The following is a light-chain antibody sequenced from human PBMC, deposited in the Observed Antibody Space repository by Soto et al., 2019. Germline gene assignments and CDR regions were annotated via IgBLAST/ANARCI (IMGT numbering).Light chain of an antibody. V-gene: IGKV3-20*01. CDR3: QQYGSSPQWT. J-gene: IGKJ1*01. CDR1: QSVSSSY. Sequence: EIVFTQSPGTLSFSPGERATLSCRASQSVSSSYLAWYQQKPGQAPRLLIYGASSRATGIPDRFSGSGSGTDFTLTISRLEPEDFAVYYCQQYGSSPQWTFGQGTNV. CDR2: GAS.